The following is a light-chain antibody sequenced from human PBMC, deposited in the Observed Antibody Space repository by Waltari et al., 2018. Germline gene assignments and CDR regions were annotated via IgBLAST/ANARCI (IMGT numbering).Light chain of an antibody. CDR1: QYGSNN. CDR2: GAS. J-gene: IGKJ2*02. CDR3: QQYNVWPPST. V-gene: IGKV3-15*01. Sequence: EIVMTQSPAHLSASPGTTATFPGRARQYGSNNLAWYQCKPGHAPRLLISGASTRASGVPARFSGSGSGTEFTLTISSLQSEDSAVYYCQQYNVWPPSTFGQGTKLEIK.